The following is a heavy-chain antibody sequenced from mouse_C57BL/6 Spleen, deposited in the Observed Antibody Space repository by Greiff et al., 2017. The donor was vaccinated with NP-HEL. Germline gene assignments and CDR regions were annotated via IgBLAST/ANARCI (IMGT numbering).Heavy chain of an antibody. Sequence: EVKVVESGEGLVKPGGSLKLSCAASGFTFSSYAMSWVRQTPEKRLEWVAYISSGGDYIYYADTVKGRFTISRDNARNTLYLQMSSLKSEDTAMYYCTREGYGSSNWYFDVWGTGTTVTVSS. V-gene: IGHV5-9-1*02. CDR1: GFTFSSYA. CDR3: TREGYGSSNWYFDV. J-gene: IGHJ1*03. D-gene: IGHD1-1*01. CDR2: ISSGGDYI.